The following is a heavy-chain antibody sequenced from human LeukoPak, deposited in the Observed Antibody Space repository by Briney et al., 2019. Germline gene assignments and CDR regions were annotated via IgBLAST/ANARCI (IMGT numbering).Heavy chain of an antibody. CDR2: IKQDGSEK. D-gene: IGHD1-26*01. CDR3: ARERVVGGGFDY. Sequence: GGSLRLSCAASGFTFSIYWMSWVRQAPGKGLEWVANIKQDGSEKYYVDSVKGRFTISRDNAKNSLYLQMNSLIAEDTAVYYCARERVVGGGFDYWGQGTLVTVSS. CDR1: GFTFSIYW. J-gene: IGHJ4*02. V-gene: IGHV3-7*01.